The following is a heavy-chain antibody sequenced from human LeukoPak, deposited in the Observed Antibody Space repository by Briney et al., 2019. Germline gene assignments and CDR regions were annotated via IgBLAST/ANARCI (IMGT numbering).Heavy chain of an antibody. CDR2: IYTSGST. V-gene: IGHV4-39*07. CDR1: GGSISSSSYY. Sequence: SETLSLTCTVSGGSISSSSYYWGWIRQPPGKGLEWIGRIYTSGSTNYNPSLKSRVTMSVDTSKNQFSLKLSSVTAADTAVYYCARDLTTRYFDLWGRGTLVTVSS. J-gene: IGHJ2*01. D-gene: IGHD4/OR15-4a*01. CDR3: ARDLTTRYFDL.